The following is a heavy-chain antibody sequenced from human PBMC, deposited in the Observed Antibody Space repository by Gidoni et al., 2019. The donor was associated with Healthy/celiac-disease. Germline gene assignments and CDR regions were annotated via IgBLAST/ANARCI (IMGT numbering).Heavy chain of an antibody. V-gene: IGHV3-21*01. CDR2: ISSSSSYI. CDR3: ARGVDGYVDDAFDI. CDR1: GFTFSSYS. J-gene: IGHJ3*02. D-gene: IGHD5-12*01. Sequence: EVQLVESGGGLVKPGGSLRLSCAASGFTFSSYSMNWVRRAPGKGLEWVSSISSSSSYIYYADSVKGRFTISRDNAKNSLYLQKNSLRAEDTAVYYCARGVDGYVDDAFDIWGQGTMVTVSS.